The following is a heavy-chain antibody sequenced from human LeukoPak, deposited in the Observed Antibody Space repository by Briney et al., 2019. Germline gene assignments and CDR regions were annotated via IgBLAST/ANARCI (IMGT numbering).Heavy chain of an antibody. D-gene: IGHD3-16*02. CDR1: GYTLTGYY. V-gene: IGHV1-2*02. Sequence: GASVTVSCKASGYTLTGYYMHWVRQAPGQGLEWMGWMNPNSGGTKSAQKFQGRVTMTRDTSISTAYMELSRLTSDDTAMYYCARDKLGLGELSLYDQWGQGTLVTVSS. J-gene: IGHJ5*02. CDR2: MNPNSGGT. CDR3: ARDKLGLGELSLYDQ.